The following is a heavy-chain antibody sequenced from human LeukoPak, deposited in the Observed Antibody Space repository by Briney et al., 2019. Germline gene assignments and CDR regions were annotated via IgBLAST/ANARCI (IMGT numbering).Heavy chain of an antibody. CDR3: ARESGYCSSTSCYGFDY. CDR2: INHSGST. Sequence: SETLSLTCAVYGGSFSGYYWSWIRQPPGKGLEWIGEINHSGSTNYNPSLKSRVTISVDTSKNQFSLKLSSVTAADTAVYYCARESGYCSSTSCYGFDYWGQGTLVTVSS. D-gene: IGHD2-2*01. CDR1: GGSFSGYY. J-gene: IGHJ4*02. V-gene: IGHV4-34*01.